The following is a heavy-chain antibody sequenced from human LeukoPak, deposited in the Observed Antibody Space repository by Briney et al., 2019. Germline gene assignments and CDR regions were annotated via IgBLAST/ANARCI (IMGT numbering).Heavy chain of an antibody. J-gene: IGHJ4*02. CDR1: GGSISTAHW. CDR3: ARVDEWELGGTGFDY. Sequence: PSETLSLTCAVSGGSISTAHWWNWVRQSPGKGLEWIGEIYHRGNSNYNPSLKSRVSISVDTSKNQFSLKLSSVTAADTAVYYCARVDEWELGGTGFDYWGQGTLVTVSS. CDR2: IYHRGNS. D-gene: IGHD1-26*01. V-gene: IGHV4-4*02.